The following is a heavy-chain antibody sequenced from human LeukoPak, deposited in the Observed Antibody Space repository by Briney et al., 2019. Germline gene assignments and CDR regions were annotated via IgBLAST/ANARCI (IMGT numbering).Heavy chain of an antibody. Sequence: GGSLRLSCAASGFTFSSYWMSWVRQAPGKGLEWVAHIKQDGSEKYYVDSVKGRFTISRDNAKNSLYLQMNSLRAEDTAVYYCARSRGTYYYDSSGYLDYWGQGTLVTVSS. CDR3: ARSRGTYYYDSSGYLDY. D-gene: IGHD3-22*01. CDR1: GFTFSSYW. V-gene: IGHV3-7*01. CDR2: IKQDGSEK. J-gene: IGHJ4*02.